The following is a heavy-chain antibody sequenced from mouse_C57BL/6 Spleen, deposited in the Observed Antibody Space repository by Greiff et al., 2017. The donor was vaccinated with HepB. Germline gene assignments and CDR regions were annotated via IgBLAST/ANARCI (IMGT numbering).Heavy chain of an antibody. CDR2: IDPSDSYT. Sequence: VQLQQPGAELVMPGASVKLSCKASGYTFTSYWMHWVKQRPGQGLEWIGEIDPSDSYTNYNQKFKGKSTLTVDKSSSTAYMQLSSLTSEDSAVYYCARLVTTVGYYAMDYWGQGTSVTVSS. V-gene: IGHV1-69*01. CDR1: GYTFTSYW. J-gene: IGHJ4*01. CDR3: ARLVTTVGYYAMDY. D-gene: IGHD1-1*01.